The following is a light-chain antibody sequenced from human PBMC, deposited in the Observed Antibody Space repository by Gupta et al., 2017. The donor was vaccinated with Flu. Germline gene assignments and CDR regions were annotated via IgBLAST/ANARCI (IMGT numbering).Light chain of an antibody. CDR1: QGITNS. V-gene: IGKV1-12*01. CDR3: QKADWVPLT. Sequence: PLTQSPSSVSASVGDRVTITCRASQGITNSLAWYQQKPGKAPKLLSEAASTLQGGVPSRGSGRGSGTVVTRTISSLKTEDGATYYWQKADWVPLTLGEGTKLEI. J-gene: IGKJ4*01. CDR2: AAS.